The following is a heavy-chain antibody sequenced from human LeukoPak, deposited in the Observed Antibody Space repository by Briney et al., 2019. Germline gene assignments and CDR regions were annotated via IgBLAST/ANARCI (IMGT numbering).Heavy chain of an antibody. J-gene: IGHJ4*02. CDR3: ARITMVRGVDY. D-gene: IGHD3-10*01. CDR2: MYSGGST. V-gene: IGHV3-53*01. Sequence: GGSLRLSCAASGFSVNSNYMSWVRQAPGKGLEWVSIMYSGGSTYYADSVKGRFTISRDNSKNTLYLQMNSLRPEDTAVYYCARITMVRGVDYWGQGTLVTVSS. CDR1: GFSVNSNY.